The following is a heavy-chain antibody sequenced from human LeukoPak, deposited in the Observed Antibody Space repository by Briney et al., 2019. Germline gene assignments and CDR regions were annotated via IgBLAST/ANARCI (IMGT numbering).Heavy chain of an antibody. D-gene: IGHD3-22*01. CDR2: ISGSGGST. V-gene: IGHV3-23*01. CDR3: AKASAMIVVVSKHFDY. CDR1: GFTFSSYA. J-gene: IGHJ4*02. Sequence: GGSLRLSCAASGFTFSSYAMSWVRQAPGKGLEWVSAISGSGGSTYHADSVKGRFTISRDNSKNTLYLQMNSLRAEDTAVYYCAKASAMIVVVSKHFDYWGQGTLVTVSS.